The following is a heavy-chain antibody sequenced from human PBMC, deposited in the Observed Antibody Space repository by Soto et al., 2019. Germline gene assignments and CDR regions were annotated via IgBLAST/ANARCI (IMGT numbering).Heavy chain of an antibody. CDR3: ARGKYSSSWRTVSNYFDY. Sequence: ASVKVSCKASGYTFTRYDINWVRQATGQGLEWMGWMNPNSGNTGYAQKFQGRVTMTRNTSISTAYMELSSLRSEDTAVYYCARGKYSSSWRTVSNYFDYWGQGTLVTVSS. D-gene: IGHD6-13*01. J-gene: IGHJ4*02. CDR1: GYTFTRYD. CDR2: MNPNSGNT. V-gene: IGHV1-8*01.